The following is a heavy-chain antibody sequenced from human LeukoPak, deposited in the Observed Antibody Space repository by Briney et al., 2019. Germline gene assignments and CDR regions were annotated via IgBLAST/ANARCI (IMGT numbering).Heavy chain of an antibody. CDR3: AGSDYDFWSGYLGT. J-gene: IGHJ3*01. D-gene: IGHD3-3*01. CDR2: INLNSGGT. Sequence: GASVKVSCKASGYTFTGYYMHWVRQAPGQGLEWMGWINLNSGGTNYAQKFRGRVTMTRDTSISTAYMELSRLRSDDTAVYYCAGSDYDFWSGYLGTWGQGTMVTVSS. CDR1: GYTFTGYY. V-gene: IGHV1-2*02.